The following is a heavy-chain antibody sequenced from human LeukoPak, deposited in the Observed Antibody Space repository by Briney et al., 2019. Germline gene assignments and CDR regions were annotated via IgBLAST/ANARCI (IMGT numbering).Heavy chain of an antibody. Sequence: GGSLRLSCAASGFTFSNYDMHWVRQAAGKGLEWVSAIDLAPKTNYDDSVKGRFTISRDNVERTLFLQMNSLTVGDTAVYYCARVAAFCGDMCYPDSWGQGTLVTVSS. D-gene: IGHD2-21*01. CDR1: GFTFSNYD. J-gene: IGHJ4*03. CDR3: ARVAAFCGDMCYPDS. CDR2: IDLAPKT. V-gene: IGHV3-13*01.